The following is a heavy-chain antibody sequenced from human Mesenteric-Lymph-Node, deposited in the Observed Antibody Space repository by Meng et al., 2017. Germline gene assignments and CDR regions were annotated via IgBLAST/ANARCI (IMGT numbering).Heavy chain of an antibody. V-gene: IGHV3-66*02. D-gene: IGHD4-17*01. CDR3: ARGVTGDYGFDY. CDR2: IQGGGST. Sequence: GESLKISCEASGFSVSNDIMNWVRQAPGMGLEWVSIIQGGGSTFYADSVRGRFTISRDNSKNTLYLQMNSLRAEDTAVYYCARGVTGDYGFDYWGQGTLVTVSS. CDR1: GFSVSNDI. J-gene: IGHJ4*02.